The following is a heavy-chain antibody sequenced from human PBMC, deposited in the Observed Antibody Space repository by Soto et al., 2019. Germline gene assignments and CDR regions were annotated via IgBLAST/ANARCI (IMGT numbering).Heavy chain of an antibody. D-gene: IGHD2-15*01. CDR1: GGTFSSYA. CDR2: IIPIFGTA. J-gene: IGHJ4*02. Sequence: SVKVSCKASGGTFSSYAISWVRQAPGQGLEWMGGIIPIFGTANYAQKFLGRVTITADESTSTAYMELSSLRSEDTAVYYCAAGYCSGGSCYPYRYYFDYWGQGTLVTVSS. V-gene: IGHV1-69*13. CDR3: AAGYCSGGSCYPYRYYFDY.